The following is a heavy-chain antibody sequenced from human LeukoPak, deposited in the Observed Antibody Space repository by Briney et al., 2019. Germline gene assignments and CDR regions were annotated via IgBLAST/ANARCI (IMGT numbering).Heavy chain of an antibody. Sequence: SETLSLTCTVSGGSISSGSYYWSWIRQPAGKGLEWIGRIYTSGSTNYNPSLKSRVTMSVDTSKNQFSLKLSSVTAADTAVYYCAAATVTTQFDYWGQGTLVTVSS. J-gene: IGHJ4*02. CDR3: AAATVTTQFDY. CDR1: GGSISSGSYY. D-gene: IGHD4-17*01. CDR2: IYTSGST. V-gene: IGHV4-61*02.